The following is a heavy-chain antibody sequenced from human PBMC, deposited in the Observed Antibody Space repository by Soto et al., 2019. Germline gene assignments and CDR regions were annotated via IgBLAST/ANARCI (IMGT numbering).Heavy chain of an antibody. CDR2: ISGSGGST. CDR3: AKGEVGSSWSPFDSTQKYYYYGMDV. Sequence: PGGSLRLSCAASGFTFSSYAMSWVRQAPGKGLEWVSAISGSGGSTYYADSVKGRFTISRDNSKNTLYLQMNSLRAEDTAVYYCAKGEVGSSWSPFDSTQKYYYYGMDVWGQGTTVTVSS. CDR1: GFTFSSYA. V-gene: IGHV3-23*01. D-gene: IGHD6-13*01. J-gene: IGHJ6*02.